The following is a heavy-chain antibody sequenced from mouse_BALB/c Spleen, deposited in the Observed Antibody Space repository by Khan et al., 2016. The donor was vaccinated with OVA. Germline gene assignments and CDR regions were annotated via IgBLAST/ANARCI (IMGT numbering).Heavy chain of an antibody. CDR1: GFTFSTYG. J-gene: IGHJ3*01. CDR3: SRLAYYYDSGGFAY. CDR2: VSTGGHYT. Sequence: EVELVESGGDVVKPGGSLKLSCAASGFTFSTYGMSWVRQTPDKRLEWVATVSTGGHYTYYSDTVKGRFTISRDNAKNTLYLQLSSLKSVDTAMFYCSRLAYYYDSGGFAYWGQGTLVTVSA. D-gene: IGHD1-1*01. V-gene: IGHV5-6*01.